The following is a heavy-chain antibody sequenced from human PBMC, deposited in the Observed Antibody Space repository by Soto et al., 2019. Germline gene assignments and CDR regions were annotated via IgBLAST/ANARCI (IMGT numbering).Heavy chain of an antibody. CDR2: IMKDGGVK. D-gene: IGHD2-21*02. CDR1: GFTFSGYW. CDR3: ARDSDFYKADY. Sequence: EVQLVESGGGLVQPGGSLRLSCAASGFTFSGYWMGWVRQAPGKGLEWVASIMKDGGVKKYVDSVKGRFTISRDNAKNSVFLQMNSLRDEDTAVYYCARDSDFYKADYWGQGTLVTVS. J-gene: IGHJ4*02. V-gene: IGHV3-7*01.